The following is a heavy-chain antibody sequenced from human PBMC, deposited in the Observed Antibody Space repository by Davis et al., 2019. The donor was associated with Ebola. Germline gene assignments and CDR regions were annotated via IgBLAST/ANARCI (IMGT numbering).Heavy chain of an antibody. CDR3: AKDYFDY. Sequence: GESLKISCAASGFTFNTYYMHWVRQPPGKGLVWVSRIGNDGVRTDYADPVKGRFTISRDNAKNTLYLQMNSLRAEDTAVYYCAKDYFDYWGQGTLVTVSS. V-gene: IGHV3-74*01. J-gene: IGHJ4*02. CDR1: GFTFNTYY. CDR2: IGNDGVRT.